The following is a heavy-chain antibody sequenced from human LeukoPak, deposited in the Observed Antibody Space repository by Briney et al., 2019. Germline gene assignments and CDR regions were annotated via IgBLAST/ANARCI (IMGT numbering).Heavy chain of an antibody. V-gene: IGHV1-2*02. CDR3: ARGHVLRYFDWLFYGSAFDI. CDR2: IKPNSGAT. D-gene: IGHD3-9*01. Sequence: ASVKVSCKASGYTFTGYYLHWVRQAPGQGLQWMGWIKPNSGATNYAQKFQGRVTMTRDTSISTAYMELSRLRSDDTAVYYCARGHVLRYFDWLFYGSAFDIWGQGTMVTVSS. J-gene: IGHJ3*02. CDR1: GYTFTGYY.